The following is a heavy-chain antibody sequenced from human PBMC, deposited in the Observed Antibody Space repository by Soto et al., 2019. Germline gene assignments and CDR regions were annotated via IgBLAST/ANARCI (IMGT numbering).Heavy chain of an antibody. V-gene: IGHV5-51*01. J-gene: IGHJ6*02. CDR3: ARQSVRSSYALDV. CDR2: IYPVDSDT. CDR1: EYSFPAYW. Sequence: PGESLKISCKGSEYSFPAYWIAWVRQMPGKGLEWMGTIYPVDSDTRYSPSFQGQVSISVDKSIDTAYLQWSSLKASDTAMYFCARQSVRSSYALDVWGQGTTVTVS. D-gene: IGHD4-17*01.